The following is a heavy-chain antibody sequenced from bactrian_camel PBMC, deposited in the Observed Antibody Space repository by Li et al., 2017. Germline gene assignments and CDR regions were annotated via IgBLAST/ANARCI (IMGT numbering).Heavy chain of an antibody. V-gene: IGHV3S31*01. J-gene: IGHJ4*01. CDR3: AATHRTGDSTYCKTFLQGNRPTY. D-gene: IGHD1*01. CDR2: LFSGGGGTA. Sequence: DVQLVESGGGSVQAGGSLRLSCVVSGYTDSTYCRVWFRQVPGKEREAVASLFSGGGGTAYYNDSVKDRFTVSQDKPENTLYLQISNLRPEDSAMYYCAATHRTGDSTYCKTFLQGNRPTYWGQGTQVTVS. CDR1: GYTDSTYC.